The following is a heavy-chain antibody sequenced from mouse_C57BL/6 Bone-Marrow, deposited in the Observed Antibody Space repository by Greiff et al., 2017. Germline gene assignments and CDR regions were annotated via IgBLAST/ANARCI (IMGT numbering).Heavy chain of an antibody. CDR1: GYTFTSYW. V-gene: IGHV1-69*01. Sequence: QVQLQQPGAELVMPGASVKLSCKASGYTFTSYWMHWVKQRPGQGLEWIGEIDPSDSYTNYNQKFKGKSTLTVDKSSSTAYMQLSSLTSEDSAVYYCARACFYAMDYWGQGNSVTVSS. J-gene: IGHJ4*01. CDR3: ARACFYAMDY. CDR2: IDPSDSYT.